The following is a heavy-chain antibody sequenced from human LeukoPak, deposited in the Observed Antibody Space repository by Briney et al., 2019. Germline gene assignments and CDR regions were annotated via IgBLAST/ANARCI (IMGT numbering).Heavy chain of an antibody. J-gene: IGHJ3*02. V-gene: IGHV3-23*01. Sequence: GGSLRLSCAASGFIFRTYAVSWVRQAPGKGLEWVSAISGTGGSTYYADSVKGRFTISRDNSKNTLYLQMNSLRAEDTAVYYCAKDKMSLFDIWGQGTMVTVSS. CDR3: AKDKMSLFDI. CDR1: GFIFRTYA. CDR2: ISGTGGST.